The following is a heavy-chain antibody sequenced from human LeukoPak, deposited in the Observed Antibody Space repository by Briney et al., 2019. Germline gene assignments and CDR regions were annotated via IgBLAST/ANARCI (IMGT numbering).Heavy chain of an antibody. CDR3: AREFPYGSGSYFNDY. J-gene: IGHJ4*02. Sequence: SETLSLTCTVSRGSISSGDYYWSWIRQPPGKGLEWIGYIYYGGTTYYNPSLMSRVTISVDTSKNQFSLKLSSVTAADTAVYFCAREFPYGSGSYFNDYWGQGTLVTVSS. D-gene: IGHD3-10*01. CDR1: RGSISSGDYY. CDR2: IYYGGTT. V-gene: IGHV4-30-4*08.